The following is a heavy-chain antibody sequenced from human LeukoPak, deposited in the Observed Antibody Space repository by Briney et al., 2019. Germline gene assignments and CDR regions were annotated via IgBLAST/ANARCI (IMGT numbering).Heavy chain of an antibody. CDR1: GYTFTSYG. CDR2: ISAYNGNT. J-gene: IGHJ4*02. D-gene: IGHD6-19*01. V-gene: IGHV1-18*01. CDR3: ARTRSSGSGWSEGSLDY. Sequence: ASVKVSCKASGYTFTSYGISWVRQAPGQGLEWMGWISAYNGNTNYAQKLQGRVTMTTDTSTSTAYMELRSLRSDDTAVYYCARTRSSGSGWSEGSLDYWGQGTLVTVSS.